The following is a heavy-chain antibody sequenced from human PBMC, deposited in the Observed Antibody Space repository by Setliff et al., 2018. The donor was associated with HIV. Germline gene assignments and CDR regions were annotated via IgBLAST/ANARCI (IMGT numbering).Heavy chain of an antibody. CDR3: ARKLRPGHGMDV. J-gene: IGHJ6*02. Sequence: PGGSLRLSCAASGSGFTFSSYSMNWVRQAPGKGLEWVSYISSTSSTIYYANSVKGRFTISRDDAKNSLYLQMNSLRAEDTAVYYCARKLRPGHGMDVWGQGTTVTVSS. D-gene: IGHD3-10*01. CDR2: ISSTSSTI. V-gene: IGHV3-48*01. CDR1: GSGFTFSSYS.